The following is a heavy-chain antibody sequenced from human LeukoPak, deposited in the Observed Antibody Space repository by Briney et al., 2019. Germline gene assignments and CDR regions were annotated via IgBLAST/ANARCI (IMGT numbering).Heavy chain of an antibody. CDR3: TKSRISFSGQADH. V-gene: IGHV3-48*04. Sequence: PGGSLRLSCAASGFTFSTYGMTWVRQAPGKGLEWISYISSSSDSIKYADSVKGRFTSSRDNAKNSLYLQMNSLRAEDTAVYYCTKSRISFSGQADHRGQGTLVTVSS. CDR2: ISSSSDSI. J-gene: IGHJ4*02. D-gene: IGHD5-12*01. CDR1: GFTFSTYG.